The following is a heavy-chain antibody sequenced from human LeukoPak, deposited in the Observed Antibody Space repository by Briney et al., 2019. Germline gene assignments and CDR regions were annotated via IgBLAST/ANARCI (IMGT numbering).Heavy chain of an antibody. J-gene: IGHJ4*02. CDR3: ARLIAAAGTSY. CDR1: GGSFSGYY. D-gene: IGHD6-13*01. Sequence: PSETLSLTCAVCGGSFSGYYWSWVRQPPGKGLEWIGEINHSGSTNYNPSLKSRVTISVDTSKNQFSLKLSSVTAADTAVYYCARLIAAAGTSYWGQGTLVTVSS. V-gene: IGHV4-34*01. CDR2: INHSGST.